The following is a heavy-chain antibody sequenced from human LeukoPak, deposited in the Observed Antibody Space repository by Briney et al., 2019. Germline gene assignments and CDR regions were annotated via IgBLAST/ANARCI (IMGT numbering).Heavy chain of an antibody. CDR3: ASGRTDIVVVPATLRNYFFDY. D-gene: IGHD2-2*01. CDR1: GGTFSSYD. V-gene: IGHV1-69*06. CDR2: IIPMFGTA. Sequence: SVKVSCKASGGTFSSYDISWVRQAPGQGLEWMGGIIPMFGTANYARKFQGRVTISADKSTSTAYMELSSLRSEDTAVYYCASGRTDIVVVPATLRNYFFDYWGQGTLVTVSS. J-gene: IGHJ4*02.